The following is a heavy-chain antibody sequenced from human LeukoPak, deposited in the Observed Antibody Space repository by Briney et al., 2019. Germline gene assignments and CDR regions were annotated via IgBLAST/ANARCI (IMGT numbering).Heavy chain of an antibody. D-gene: IGHD3-10*01. CDR2: ISYDGSNK. CDR1: GFTFSSYG. V-gene: IGHV3-30*18. Sequence: PGRSLRLSCAASGFTFSSYGMHWVRQAPGKGLEWVAVISYDGSNKYYADSVKGRFTISRDNSKNTLYLQMNSLRAEDTAVYYCAKGFGEPDAFDIWGQGTMVTVSS. CDR3: AKGFGEPDAFDI. J-gene: IGHJ3*02.